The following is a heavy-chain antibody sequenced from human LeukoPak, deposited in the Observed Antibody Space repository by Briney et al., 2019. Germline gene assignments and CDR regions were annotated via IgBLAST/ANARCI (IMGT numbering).Heavy chain of an antibody. V-gene: IGHV4-30-4*01. CDR1: GASISSGDYY. J-gene: IGHJ6*03. CDR2: IYYSVTS. Sequence: SETLSLTCTVSGASISSGDYYWSWIRHPPGRGLEWIGYIYYSVTSYYNPSLKSRVTISVDTSKNQFSLRLTSVTAADTAVYYCARVVPAYRGYYYYYYIDVWGKGTTVTVSS. CDR3: ARVVPAYRGYYYYYYIDV. D-gene: IGHD2-2*01.